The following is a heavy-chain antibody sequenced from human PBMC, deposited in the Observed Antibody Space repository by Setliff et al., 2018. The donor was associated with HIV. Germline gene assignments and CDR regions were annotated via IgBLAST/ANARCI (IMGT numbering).Heavy chain of an antibody. CDR1: GYTFTSYG. D-gene: IGHD3-22*01. Sequence: ASVKVSCKASGYTFTSYGISWVRQAPGQGLEWMGWISAYNGNTNYAQKLQGRVTMTTDTSTSTAYVELRSLRSDDTAVYYCARDDPPYYDSSGYYYVVAFDIWGQGTMVTVS. CDR2: ISAYNGNT. CDR3: ARDDPPYYDSSGYYYVVAFDI. J-gene: IGHJ3*02. V-gene: IGHV1-18*01.